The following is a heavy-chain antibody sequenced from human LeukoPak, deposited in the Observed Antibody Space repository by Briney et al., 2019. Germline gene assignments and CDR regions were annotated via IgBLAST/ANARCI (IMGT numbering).Heavy chain of an antibody. CDR3: TNTLGVVAIYYYYGMDV. CDR1: GFTFSSYS. V-gene: IGHV3-21*04. CDR2: ISSSSSYI. Sequence: KAGGSLRLPCAASGFTFSSYSMNWVRQAPGKGLEWVSSISSSSSYIYYADSVKGRFTISRDNSKNTLYLQMNSLRAEDTAVYYCTNTLGVVAIYYYYGMDVWGQGTTVTVSS. J-gene: IGHJ6*02. D-gene: IGHD2-15*01.